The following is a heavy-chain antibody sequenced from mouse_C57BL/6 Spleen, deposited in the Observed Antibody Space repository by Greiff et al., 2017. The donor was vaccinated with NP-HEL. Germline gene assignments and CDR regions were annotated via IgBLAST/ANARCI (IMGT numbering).Heavy chain of an antibody. CDR3: AVYGSSYDYAMDY. CDR1: GYTFTSYW. D-gene: IGHD1-1*01. CDR2: IDPSDSYT. V-gene: IGHV1-69*01. Sequence: QVQLQQSGAELVMPGASVKLSCKASGYTFTSYWMHWVKQRPGQGLEWIGEIDPSDSYTNYNQKFKGKSTLTVDKSSSTAYMQLSSLTSEDSAVYYCAVYGSSYDYAMDYWGQGTSVTVSS. J-gene: IGHJ4*01.